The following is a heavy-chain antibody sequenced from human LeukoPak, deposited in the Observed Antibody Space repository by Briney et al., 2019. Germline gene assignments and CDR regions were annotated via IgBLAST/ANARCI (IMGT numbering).Heavy chain of an antibody. J-gene: IGHJ4*02. V-gene: IGHV3-7*01. D-gene: IGHD3-16*01. CDR3: AKLLGDVTTLDY. Sequence: GGSLRLSCAGSGVTFSRSWMTSVRQAPGKGLEWVASINQGGSVLHYMDSVKGRFTISRDNAENSVFLQMNNLRAEDTAVYYCAKLLGDVTTLDYWGQGTQVTVSS. CDR2: INQGGSVL. CDR1: GVTFSRSW.